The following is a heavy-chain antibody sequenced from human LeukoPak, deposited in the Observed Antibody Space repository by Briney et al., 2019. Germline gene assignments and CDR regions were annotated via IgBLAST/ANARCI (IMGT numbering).Heavy chain of an antibody. J-gene: IGHJ5*02. CDR3: ARDKNAGCSSTSCYWFDP. CDR2: ISSSSSYI. D-gene: IGHD2-2*01. Sequence: GGSLRLSCAASGFTFSSYSMNWVRQAPGKGLEWASSISSSSSYIYYADSVKGRFTISRDNAKNSLYLQMNSLRAEDTAVYYCARDKNAGCSSTSCYWFDPWGQGTLVTVSS. V-gene: IGHV3-21*01. CDR1: GFTFSSYS.